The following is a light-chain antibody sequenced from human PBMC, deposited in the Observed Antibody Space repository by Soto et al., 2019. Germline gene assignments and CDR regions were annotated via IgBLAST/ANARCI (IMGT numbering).Light chain of an antibody. V-gene: IGKV1-5*01. J-gene: IGKJ1*01. CDR1: QRISGW. CDR3: QQYDSYLGT. Sequence: DIQMTQSPSSLSASVGDTVTITCRASQRISGWVAWYQQKPGNAPKLLIYDVSALPRGVPARFSGSGSGTDFTLTITSLQPDDFATYYCQQYDSYLGTFGQGTKVDIK. CDR2: DVS.